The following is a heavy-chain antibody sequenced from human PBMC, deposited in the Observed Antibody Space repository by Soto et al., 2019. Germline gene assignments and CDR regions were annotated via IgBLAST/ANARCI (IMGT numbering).Heavy chain of an antibody. D-gene: IGHD6-13*01. V-gene: IGHV4-39*01. CDR1: GGSISSSSYY. CDR2: IYYSGST. CDR3: AARGGVAAANWGY. J-gene: IGHJ4*02. Sequence: QLQLQESGPGLVKPSETLSLTCTVSGGSISSSSYYWGWIRQPPGKGLEWIGSIYYSGSTYYNPSLKRRVPISVNQSKNQFSLKLSSVTAADPAVYFCAARGGVAAANWGYWGQGTLVTVSS.